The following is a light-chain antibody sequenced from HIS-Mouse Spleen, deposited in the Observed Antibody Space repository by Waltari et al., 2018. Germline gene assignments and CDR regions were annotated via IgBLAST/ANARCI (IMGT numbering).Light chain of an antibody. CDR1: RSNIGSNY. CDR3: AAWDDSLSGPV. V-gene: IGLV1-47*01. Sequence: QSVLTQPPSASGTPGPRVTIPCSGSRSNIGSNYVYWHQQLPGTAPKLLIYRNNQRPSGVPGRFSGSKSGTSASLAISGLRSEDEADYYCAAWDDSLSGPVFGGGTKLTVL. J-gene: IGLJ3*02. CDR2: RNN.